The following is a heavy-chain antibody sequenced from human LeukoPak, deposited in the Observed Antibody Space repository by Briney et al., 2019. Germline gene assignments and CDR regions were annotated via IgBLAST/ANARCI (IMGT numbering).Heavy chain of an antibody. V-gene: IGHV3-66*02. CDR3: AKVYAIQYYDSSGYYSGFDY. Sequence: GGSLRLSCAASGFTVSSNCMSWVRQAPGKGLEWVSLNSVGDTYYADSVKGRFTISRDNSKNTLYLQMNSLRAEDTAVYYCAKVYAIQYYDSSGYYSGFDYWGQGTLVTVSS. CDR1: GFTVSSNC. J-gene: IGHJ4*02. D-gene: IGHD3-22*01. CDR2: NSVGDT.